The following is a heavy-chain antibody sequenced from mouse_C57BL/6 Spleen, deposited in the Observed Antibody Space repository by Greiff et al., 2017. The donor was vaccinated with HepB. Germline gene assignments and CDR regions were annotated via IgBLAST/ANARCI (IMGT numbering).Heavy chain of an antibody. J-gene: IGHJ2*01. CDR2: IYPGDGDT. CDR3: ARHYYGSSPYFDY. CDR1: GYAFSSYW. D-gene: IGHD1-1*01. Sequence: VQLQQSGAELVKPGASVKISCKASGYAFSSYWMNWVKQRPGKGLEWIGQIYPGDGDTNYNGKFKGKATLTADKSSRTAYMQLSSLTSEDSAVYFCARHYYGSSPYFDYLGQGTTLTVSS. V-gene: IGHV1-80*01.